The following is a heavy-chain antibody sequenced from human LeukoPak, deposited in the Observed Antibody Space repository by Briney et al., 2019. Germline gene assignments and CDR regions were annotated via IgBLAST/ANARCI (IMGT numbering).Heavy chain of an antibody. D-gene: IGHD6-13*01. CDR1: GFTFSSYG. J-gene: IGHJ4*02. CDR3: ARENRPGIAAAGTGY. V-gene: IGHV3-33*01. CDR2: IWYDGSNK. Sequence: HPGRSLRLSCAASGFTFSSYGMHWVRQAPGKGLEGVAVIWYDGSNKYYADSVKGRFTISRDNSKNTLYLQMDGLRAEDTAVYYCARENRPGIAAAGTGYWGQGTLVTVSS.